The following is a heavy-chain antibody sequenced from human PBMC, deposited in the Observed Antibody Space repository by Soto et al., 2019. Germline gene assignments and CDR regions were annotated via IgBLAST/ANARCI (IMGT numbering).Heavy chain of an antibody. D-gene: IGHD6-25*01. Sequence: ASVKVSCKASGYTFTSHGISWVRQAPGQGLEWMGWMNPKTGNTGYAEKFQGRVTMTRNSSINTAFMELSGLRSEDTAVYYCAREAASDPSFYYHYMDVWGKGTTVTVSS. J-gene: IGHJ6*03. V-gene: IGHV1-8*02. CDR1: GYTFTSHG. CDR3: AREAASDPSFYYHYMDV. CDR2: MNPKTGNT.